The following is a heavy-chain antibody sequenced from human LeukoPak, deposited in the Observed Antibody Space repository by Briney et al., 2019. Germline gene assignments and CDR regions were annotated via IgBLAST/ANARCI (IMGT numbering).Heavy chain of an antibody. CDR2: ISGSGGST. D-gene: IGHD6-13*01. Sequence: GGSLRLSCAASGFTFSSYAMSWVRQVPGKGLEWVSAISGSGGSTDYADSVKGRVTISRDNSKNTLYLQMNSLRAEDTAVYYCAKGADVLIPAAGSLFDYWGQGTLVTASS. V-gene: IGHV3-23*01. J-gene: IGHJ4*02. CDR1: GFTFSSYA. CDR3: AKGADVLIPAAGSLFDY.